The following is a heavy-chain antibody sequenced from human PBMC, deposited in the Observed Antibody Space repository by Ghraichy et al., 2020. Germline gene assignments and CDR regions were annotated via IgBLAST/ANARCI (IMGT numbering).Heavy chain of an antibody. D-gene: IGHD6-13*01. Sequence: GESLNISCAASGFTFSDHYIDWVRQAPGKGLEWVGRTRDKAKSYTTEYAASVKGRVTISRDDSKNSLYLQMNSLQTEDKAVYFCARGGSAAAGTGYFFGMDVWGQGTTVTVSS. CDR3: ARGGSAAAGTGYFFGMDV. V-gene: IGHV3-72*01. CDR2: TRDKAKSYTT. CDR1: GFTFSDHY. J-gene: IGHJ6*02.